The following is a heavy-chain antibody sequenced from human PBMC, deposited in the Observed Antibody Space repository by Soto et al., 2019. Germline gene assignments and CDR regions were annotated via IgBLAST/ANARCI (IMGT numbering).Heavy chain of an antibody. CDR3: ARIWGQTPWKGLLDY. Sequence: QVQLVESGGGVVQPGRSLRLSCAASGFTFSSYAMHWVRQAPGKGLEWVAVISYDGSNKYYADSLKGRFTISRDNSKNTLYLQMNSLRAEDTAVYYCARIWGQTPWKGLLDYWGQGTLVTVSS. V-gene: IGHV3-30-3*01. D-gene: IGHD5-18*01. J-gene: IGHJ4*02. CDR2: ISYDGSNK. CDR1: GFTFSSYA.